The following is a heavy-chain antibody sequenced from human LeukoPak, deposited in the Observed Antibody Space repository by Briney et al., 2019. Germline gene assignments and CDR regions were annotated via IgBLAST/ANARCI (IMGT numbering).Heavy chain of an antibody. CDR1: GFTVSSNY. D-gene: IGHD3-10*01. CDR3: YGSGSYYSLFDY. Sequence: GGSLRLSCAASGFTVSSNYMSWARQAPGKGLEWVSVIYSGGSTYYADSVKGRFTISRDNSKNTLYLQMNSLRAEDTAVYYCYGSGSYYSLFDYWGQGTLVTVSS. V-gene: IGHV3-53*01. J-gene: IGHJ4*02. CDR2: IYSGGST.